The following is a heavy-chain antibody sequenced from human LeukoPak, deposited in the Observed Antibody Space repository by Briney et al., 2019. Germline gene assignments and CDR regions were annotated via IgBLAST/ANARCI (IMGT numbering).Heavy chain of an antibody. J-gene: IGHJ4*02. Sequence: ASVKVSCKASGYTFTSYGINWVRQAPGKGLEWMGGFDPEDGETIYAQKFQGRVTMTEDTSTDTAYMELSSLRSEDTAVYYCATVEHYDSSGYYPPLGYWGQGTLVTVSS. V-gene: IGHV1-24*01. CDR2: FDPEDGET. CDR3: ATVEHYDSSGYYPPLGY. D-gene: IGHD3-22*01. CDR1: GYTFTSYG.